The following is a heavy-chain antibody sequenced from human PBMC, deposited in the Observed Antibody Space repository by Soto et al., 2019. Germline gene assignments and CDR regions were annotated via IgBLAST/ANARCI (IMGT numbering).Heavy chain of an antibody. CDR1: GDSVSSKTIA. CDR2: TYYRSKWSN. V-gene: IGHV6-1*01. CDR3: ARTTPHAFDI. D-gene: IGHD2-15*01. Sequence: SQTLSLTCAISGDSVSSKTIAWNWVRQSPSRGLEWLGRTYYRSKWSNDYAISVKGRISINPDTSKNQFSLQLSSMTPDDTAVYYCARTTPHAFDIWGPGTMDTVSS. J-gene: IGHJ3*02.